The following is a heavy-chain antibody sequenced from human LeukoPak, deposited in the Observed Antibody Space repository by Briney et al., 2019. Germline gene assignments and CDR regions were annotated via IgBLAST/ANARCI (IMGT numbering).Heavy chain of an antibody. Sequence: GGSLRLSCAASGFTFSSYAMSWVRQAPGKGLEWVSAISGSGGSTYYADSGKGRFTISRDNSKNTLYLQMNSLRAEDTAVYYCAKTPARYCSSTSCYTPDYWGQGTLVTVSS. CDR1: GFTFSSYA. CDR3: AKTPARYCSSTSCYTPDY. D-gene: IGHD2-2*02. CDR2: ISGSGGST. V-gene: IGHV3-23*01. J-gene: IGHJ4*02.